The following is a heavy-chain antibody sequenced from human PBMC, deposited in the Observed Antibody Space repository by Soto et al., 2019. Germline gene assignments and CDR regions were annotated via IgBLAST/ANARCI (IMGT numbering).Heavy chain of an antibody. V-gene: IGHV2-5*02. J-gene: IGHJ4*02. CDR3: ARKGSGDYALDY. CDR1: GFSLSTSGVD. CDR2: IYWDDVK. Sequence: QITLKESGPPLVKPTQTLTLTCTLSGFSLSTSGVDVGWIRQSPGKALEWLAVIYWDDVKHYSPSLERRLTITKDTSESEVVLTMTNMDPVDTATYYCARKGSGDYALDYWGQGILVTVSS. D-gene: IGHD4-17*01.